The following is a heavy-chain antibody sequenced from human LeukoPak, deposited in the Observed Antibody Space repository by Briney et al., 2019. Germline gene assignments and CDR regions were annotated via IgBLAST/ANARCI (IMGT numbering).Heavy chain of an antibody. D-gene: IGHD6-13*01. CDR1: GGSISSNY. J-gene: IGHJ3*02. V-gene: IGHV4-59*01. Sequence: SETLSLTCTVSGGSISSNYWSWIRQPPGKGLEWIGYIYYSGSTNYNPSLKSRVTISLGTSKNQFSLKLTSVTAADTAVYYCARVESYSSSWYAFDIWGQGTMVTVSS. CDR3: ARVESYSSSWYAFDI. CDR2: IYYSGST.